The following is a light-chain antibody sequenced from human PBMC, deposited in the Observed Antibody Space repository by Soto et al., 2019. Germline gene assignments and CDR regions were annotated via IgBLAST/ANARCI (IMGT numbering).Light chain of an antibody. Sequence: ENVMTRSPGTLSLSPGERATLSCRASQSVSTNYVAWYQQKPGQAPRLLIYGASSRASGIPDRFRGSGSGTDFTLTISRLEPEDFAVYYCQQYANSHGTFGQGTKVDIK. V-gene: IGKV3-20*01. J-gene: IGKJ1*01. CDR1: QSVSTNY. CDR2: GAS. CDR3: QQYANSHGT.